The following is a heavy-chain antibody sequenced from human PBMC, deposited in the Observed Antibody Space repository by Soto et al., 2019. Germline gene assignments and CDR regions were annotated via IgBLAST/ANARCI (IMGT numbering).Heavy chain of an antibody. CDR1: GGTFSSYA. D-gene: IGHD1-1*01. CDR2: IIPIFGTA. CDR3: ARDSMEGRFDP. V-gene: IGHV1-69*05. Sequence: GASVKVSCKASGGTFSSYAISWVRQAPGQGLEWMGGIIPIFGTANYAQKFQGRVTMTTDTSTSTAYMELRSLRSDDTAVYYCARDSMEGRFDPWGQGTLVTVSS. J-gene: IGHJ5*02.